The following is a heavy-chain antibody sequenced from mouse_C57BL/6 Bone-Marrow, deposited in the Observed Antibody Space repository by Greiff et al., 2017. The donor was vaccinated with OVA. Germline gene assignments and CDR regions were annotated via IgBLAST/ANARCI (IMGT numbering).Heavy chain of an antibody. V-gene: IGHV2-2*01. D-gene: IGHD2-5*01. Sequence: QVQLKESGPGLVQPSQSLSITCTVSGFSLTSYGVHWVRQSPGQGLEWLGVIWSGGSTDYNAAFISRLSISKDNSKSQVFFKMNSLQADDTAIYYCARIVTTCYYAMDYWGQGTSVTVSS. CDR1: GFSLTSYG. CDR2: IWSGGST. CDR3: ARIVTTCYYAMDY. J-gene: IGHJ4*01.